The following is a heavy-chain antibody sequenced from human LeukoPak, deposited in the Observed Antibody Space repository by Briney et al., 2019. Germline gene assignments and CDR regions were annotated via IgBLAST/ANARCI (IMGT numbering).Heavy chain of an antibody. D-gene: IGHD5-18*01. CDR1: GGSFSGYY. CDR2: INHSGST. Sequence: KPSETLSLTCAVYGGSFSGYYWSWIRQPPGKGLEWIGEINHSGSTNYNPSLKGRVTISVDTSKNQFSLKLSSVTAADTAVYYCARGGYSYGYVFDYWGQGTLVTVSS. CDR3: ARGGYSYGYVFDY. J-gene: IGHJ4*02. V-gene: IGHV4-34*01.